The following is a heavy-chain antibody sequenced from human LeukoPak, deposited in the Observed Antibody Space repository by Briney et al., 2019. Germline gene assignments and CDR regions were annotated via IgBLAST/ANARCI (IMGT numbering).Heavy chain of an antibody. CDR3: AKEVIAAGGNFEY. CDR1: GLTFSDAW. V-gene: IGHV3-15*01. D-gene: IGHD6-13*01. J-gene: IGHJ4*02. Sequence: GGSLRLSCAVSGLTFSDAWMIWVRQAPGKGLEWVGHIKSKRGGGTTDYAAPVKGRFTISRDDSKNTLYLQMNSLKTEDTAVYYCAKEVIAAGGNFEYWGQGTLVTVSS. CDR2: IKSKRGGGTT.